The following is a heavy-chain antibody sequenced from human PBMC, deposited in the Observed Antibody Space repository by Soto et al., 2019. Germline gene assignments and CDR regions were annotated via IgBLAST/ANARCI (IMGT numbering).Heavy chain of an antibody. CDR2: IIPIFGTA. J-gene: IGHJ6*02. CDR1: GGTFSSYA. CDR3: ARVSRPYCTNGVCYNAGYYYYGMDV. V-gene: IGHV1-69*06. Sequence: GASVKVSCKASGGTFSSYAISWVRQAPGQGLEWMGGIIPIFGTANYAQKFQGRVTITADKSTSTAYMELSSLRSEDTAVYYCARVSRPYCTNGVCYNAGYYYYGMDVWGQGTTVTVSS. D-gene: IGHD2-8*01.